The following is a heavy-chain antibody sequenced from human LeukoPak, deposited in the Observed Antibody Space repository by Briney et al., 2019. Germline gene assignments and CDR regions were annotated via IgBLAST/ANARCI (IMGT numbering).Heavy chain of an antibody. CDR2: IKQDGSEK. CDR1: GFTFSSYW. J-gene: IGHJ3*02. CDR3: AREASIAITIFGVLGAFDI. V-gene: IGHV3-7*01. D-gene: IGHD3-3*01. Sequence: GGSLRLSCAASGFTFSSYWMSWVRQAPGKGLEWVANIKQDGSEKYYVDSVEGRFTISRDNAKNSLYLQMNSLRAEDTAVYYCAREASIAITIFGVLGAFDIWGQGTMVTVSS.